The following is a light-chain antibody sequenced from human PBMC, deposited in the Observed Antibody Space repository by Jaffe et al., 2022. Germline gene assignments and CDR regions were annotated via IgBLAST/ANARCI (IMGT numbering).Light chain of an antibody. Sequence: EIVLTQSPVTLSLSPGERATLSCRVSQSISSNYLAWYQQRPGQAPRLLIYGGSNRATGIPDRFSGSGSGTDFTLTINRMEPEDFAVYYCQHYYNSQWTFGQGTKVEIK. J-gene: IGKJ1*01. CDR1: QSISSNY. CDR3: QHYYNSQWT. V-gene: IGKV3-20*01. CDR2: GGS.